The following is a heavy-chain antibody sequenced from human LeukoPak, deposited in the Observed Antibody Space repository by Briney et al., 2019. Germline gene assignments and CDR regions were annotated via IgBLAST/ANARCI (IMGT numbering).Heavy chain of an antibody. CDR2: ISCNSGSI. V-gene: IGHV3-9*01. CDR1: GFTFDDYA. J-gene: IGHJ4*02. D-gene: IGHD2-15*01. Sequence: GGSLRLSCAASGFTFDDYAMNWVRQAPGKGLEWVSGISCNSGSIFYADSVKGRFTISRDNAKNSLYLQMNSLRAEDTALSNCGKGSSGVVVVAAAADYWGQGTLVTASS. CDR3: GKGSSGVVVVAAAADY.